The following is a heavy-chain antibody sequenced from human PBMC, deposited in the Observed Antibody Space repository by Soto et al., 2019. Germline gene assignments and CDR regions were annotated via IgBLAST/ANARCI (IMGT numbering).Heavy chain of an antibody. Sequence: GGSLRLSCAASGFTFSIYAMSWVRHAPGKGLEWVSAISGSGGSTYYADSVKGRFTISRDNSKNTLYLQMNSLRAEDTAVYYCAKGQTDSIVVVPAAMHWGQGTLVTVSS. D-gene: IGHD2-2*01. J-gene: IGHJ4*02. CDR2: ISGSGGST. CDR3: AKGQTDSIVVVPAAMH. CDR1: GFTFSIYA. V-gene: IGHV3-23*01.